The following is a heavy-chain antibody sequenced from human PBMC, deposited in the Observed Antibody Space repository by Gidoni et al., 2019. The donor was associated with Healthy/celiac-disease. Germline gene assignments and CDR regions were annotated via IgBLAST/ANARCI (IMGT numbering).Heavy chain of an antibody. Sequence: EVQLLESGGGLVQPGGSLRLSCAASVFTFSRYAMSWVRQAPGKGLEWVSAISGSGGSTYYADSVKGRFTISRDNSKNTLYLQMNSLRAEDTAVYYCAKEDQPQWLVRWFDPWGQGTLVTVSS. D-gene: IGHD6-19*01. V-gene: IGHV3-23*01. CDR2: ISGSGGST. CDR3: AKEDQPQWLVRWFDP. CDR1: VFTFSRYA. J-gene: IGHJ5*02.